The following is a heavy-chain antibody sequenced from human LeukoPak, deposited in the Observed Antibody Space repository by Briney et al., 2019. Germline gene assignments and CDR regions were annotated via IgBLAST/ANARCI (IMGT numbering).Heavy chain of an antibody. Sequence: PGGSLRLSCAASGFTFSDYYMSWIRQAPGKGLEWDSYISSSGSTIYYADSVKGRFTISRDNAKNSLYLQMNSLRAEDTAVYYCARVISSSSSGGDWFDPWGQGTLVTVSS. CDR1: GFTFSDYY. V-gene: IGHV3-11*01. CDR3: ARVISSSSSGGDWFDP. D-gene: IGHD6-6*01. J-gene: IGHJ5*02. CDR2: ISSSGSTI.